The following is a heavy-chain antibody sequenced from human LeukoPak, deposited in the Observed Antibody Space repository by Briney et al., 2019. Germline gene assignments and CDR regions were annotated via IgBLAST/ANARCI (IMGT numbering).Heavy chain of an antibody. V-gene: IGHV3-21*01. CDR2: ISWRNIDI. J-gene: IGHJ6*03. Sequence: PGGSLRLSCVASGFTLSSYNMKWVRQAPGKRLEWVSSISWRNIDIEYADSVKGRFTISRDNDKKSLYLQMNSLRVEDTAVYYCAKDSSRTGSYYYYMDVWGKGTAVTVSS. CDR1: GFTLSSYN. D-gene: IGHD3/OR15-3a*01. CDR3: AKDSSRTGSYYYYMDV.